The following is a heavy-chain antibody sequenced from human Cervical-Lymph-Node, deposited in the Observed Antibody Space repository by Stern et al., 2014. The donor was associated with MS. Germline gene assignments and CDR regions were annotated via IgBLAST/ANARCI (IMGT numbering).Heavy chain of an antibody. CDR1: GDTFTNFA. J-gene: IGHJ6*02. CDR2: IIPIFGTT. CDR3: ARGQSGYFYYYYGMAV. D-gene: IGHD3-22*01. V-gene: IGHV1-69*01. Sequence: VHLVESGAEVKKPGSSVKVSCKASGDTFTNFAISWVRQAPGQGLEWMGGIIPIFGTTDYAQKFQGRVTITADESTSTAYMELTSLRSEDTAVYYCARGQSGYFYYYYGMAVWGQGTTVTVSS.